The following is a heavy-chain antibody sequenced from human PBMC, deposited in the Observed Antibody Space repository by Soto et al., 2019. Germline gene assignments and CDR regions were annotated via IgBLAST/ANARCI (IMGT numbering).Heavy chain of an antibody. D-gene: IGHD2-15*01. Sequence: ASVKVSCKASGGTFSSYTISWVRQAPGEGLEWMGGFDPEDGETIYAQKFQGRVTMTEDTSTDTAYMELSSLRSEDTAVYYCATVACSGGSCYEFNWFDPWGQGTLVTVSS. V-gene: IGHV1-24*01. J-gene: IGHJ5*02. CDR3: ATVACSGGSCYEFNWFDP. CDR2: FDPEDGET. CDR1: GGTFSSYT.